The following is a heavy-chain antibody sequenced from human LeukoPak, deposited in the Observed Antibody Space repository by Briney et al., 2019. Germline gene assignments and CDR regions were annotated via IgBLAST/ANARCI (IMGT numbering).Heavy chain of an antibody. D-gene: IGHD3-10*01. J-gene: IGHJ3*02. CDR3: ARDTRGDDAFDI. CDR1: GFTFSSYW. CDR2: INTDGSST. V-gene: IGHV3-74*01. Sequence: PGGSLRLSCAASGFTFSSYWMHWVRQAPGKGLVWVSRINTDGSSTSYADSVKGRFTISRDNAKNTLYLQMNSLRAEDTAVYYCARDTRGDDAFDIWGQGTMVTVSS.